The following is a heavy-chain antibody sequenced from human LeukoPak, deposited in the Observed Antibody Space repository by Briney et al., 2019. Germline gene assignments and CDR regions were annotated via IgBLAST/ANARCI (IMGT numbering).Heavy chain of an antibody. CDR2: INSDGSST. J-gene: IGHJ3*02. Sequence: GGSLRLSCAASGFTFKSDWMHWVRQAPGKGLVWVSRINSDGSSTIYADSVKGRFTISRDNAKSTLYLQMNSLRVEDTAMYYCARRPTMLRPPLNDAFDIWGQGTMVTVSS. CDR1: GFTFKSDW. V-gene: IGHV3-74*01. D-gene: IGHD3-10*02. CDR3: ARRPTMLRPPLNDAFDI.